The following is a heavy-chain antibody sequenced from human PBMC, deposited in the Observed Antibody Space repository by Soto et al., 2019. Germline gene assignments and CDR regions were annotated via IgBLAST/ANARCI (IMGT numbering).Heavy chain of an antibody. CDR1: GFTFSPYT. CDR3: ARGGGFCGGDCYKGGIDY. Sequence: QVQLVDSGGGVVQPGRSLRLSCAASGFTFSPYTMHWVRQAPGKGLEWVALISYDGSDKYYADPVKGRFTISRDNSKNALYLQMNSLRPEDTAIYYCARGGGFCGGDCYKGGIDYWGQGTLVTVSS. J-gene: IGHJ4*02. V-gene: IGHV3-30-3*01. CDR2: ISYDGSDK. D-gene: IGHD2-21*02.